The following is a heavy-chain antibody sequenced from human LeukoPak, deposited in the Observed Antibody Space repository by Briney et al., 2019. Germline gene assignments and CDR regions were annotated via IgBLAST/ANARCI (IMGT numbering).Heavy chain of an antibody. V-gene: IGHV3-30-3*01. Sequence: PPGRSLRLSCAASGFTFSSSAMHWVRQAPDKGLEWVAVISYDGSNKYYADSVKGRFTISRDNSKNTLYLQMNSLRADDTAVYYCARDRDSSGWYEGFGYWGQGTLVTVSS. D-gene: IGHD6-19*01. CDR1: GFTFSSSA. CDR2: ISYDGSNK. J-gene: IGHJ4*02. CDR3: ARDRDSSGWYEGFGY.